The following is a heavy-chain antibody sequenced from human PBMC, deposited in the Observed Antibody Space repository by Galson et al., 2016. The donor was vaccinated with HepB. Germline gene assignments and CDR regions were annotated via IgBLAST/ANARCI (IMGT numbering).Heavy chain of an antibody. CDR1: GFTFSDYY. Sequence: SLRLSCAASGFTFSDYYMSWIRQAPGKGLEWVSYISSSRSYTKYADSVKGRFTISRDKAKKSLYRQMNSLRAEDTAVYYCARDGSSRSSPNGFDIWGQGTMVTVSS. D-gene: IGHD6-13*01. CDR2: ISSSRSYT. V-gene: IGHV3-11*05. J-gene: IGHJ3*02. CDR3: ARDGSSRSSPNGFDI.